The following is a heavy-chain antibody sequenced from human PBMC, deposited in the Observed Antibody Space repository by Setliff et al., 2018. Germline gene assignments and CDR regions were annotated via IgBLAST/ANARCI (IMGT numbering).Heavy chain of an antibody. D-gene: IGHD3-10*01. CDR1: GGSFSGYY. CDR2: VFYNGNT. CDR3: ARDNKWGNSYSGSGTYSRWFDP. J-gene: IGHJ5*02. Sequence: NPSETLSLTCAVYGGSFSGYYWSWVRQSPEKGLQWVGSVFYNGNTYYNPSLKGRVTVSVDRSNNQFSLKLSYVTAADTAVYFCARDNKWGNSYSGSGTYSRWFDPWGQGTLVTVSS. V-gene: IGHV4-34*12.